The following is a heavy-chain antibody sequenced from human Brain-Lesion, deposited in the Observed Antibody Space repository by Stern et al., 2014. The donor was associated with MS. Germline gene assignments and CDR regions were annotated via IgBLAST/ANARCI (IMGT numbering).Heavy chain of an antibody. CDR1: GYTLTELS. Sequence: QVQLVQSGAEVKKPGASVKVSCKVSGYTLTELSMHWVRQAPRKGLEWMGGFDPEDGETIYAQKFQCRVTMTEDTSTDTAYMELSSLRSEDTAVYYCATLSPGAGGNYYRHFDYWGQVTLVTVSS. V-gene: IGHV1-24*01. J-gene: IGHJ4*02. D-gene: IGHD1-26*01. CDR2: FDPEDGET. CDR3: ATLSPGAGGNYYRHFDY.